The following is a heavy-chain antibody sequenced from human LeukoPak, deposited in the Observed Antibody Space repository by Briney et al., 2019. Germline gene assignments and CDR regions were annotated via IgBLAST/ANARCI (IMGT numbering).Heavy chain of an antibody. CDR1: GGSISSSSYY. CDR2: IYYSGST. CDR3: ARVRSSYGYILDY. Sequence: PSETLSLTCTVSGGSISSSSYYWGWIRQPPGKGLEWIGSIYYSGSTYYNPSLKSRVTISVDTSKNQFSLKLSSVTAADTAVYYCARVRSSYGYILDYWGQGTLVTVSS. V-gene: IGHV4-39*07. D-gene: IGHD5-18*01. J-gene: IGHJ4*02.